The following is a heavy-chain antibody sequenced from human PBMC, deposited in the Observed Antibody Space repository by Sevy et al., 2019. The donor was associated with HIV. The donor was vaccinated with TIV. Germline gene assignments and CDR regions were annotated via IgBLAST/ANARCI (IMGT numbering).Heavy chain of an antibody. J-gene: IGHJ3*02. D-gene: IGHD3-10*01. CDR1: GYTFTGYY. CDR3: ARKLKVRGVNNDAFDI. CDR2: INPNSGGT. Sequence: ASVKVSCKASGYTFTGYYMHWVRQAPGQGLEWMGWINPNSGGTNYAQKFQGRVTMTRDTSISTAYMKLSRLRSDDTAVYYCARKLKVRGVNNDAFDIWGQGTMVTVSS. V-gene: IGHV1-2*02.